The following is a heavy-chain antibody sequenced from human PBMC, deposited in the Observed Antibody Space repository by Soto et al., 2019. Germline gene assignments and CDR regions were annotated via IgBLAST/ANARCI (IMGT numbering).Heavy chain of an antibody. J-gene: IGHJ6*02. Sequence: QVQLQESGPGLVKPSQTLSLTCTVSGGSISSGDYYWSWIRQPPGKGLEWIGYIYYSGSTYYNPSLKSRVTISVDTSKNPFSLMLSSVTAADTAVYYRARDNRYDFWSLAAPITTYGMDVWGQGTTVTVS. V-gene: IGHV4-30-4*01. CDR3: ARDNRYDFWSLAAPITTYGMDV. CDR1: GGSISSGDYY. D-gene: IGHD3-3*01. CDR2: IYYSGST.